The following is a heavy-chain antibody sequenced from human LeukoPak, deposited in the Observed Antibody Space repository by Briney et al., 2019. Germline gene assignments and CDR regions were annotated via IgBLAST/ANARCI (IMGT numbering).Heavy chain of an antibody. D-gene: IGHD5-18*01. CDR2: IYYSGST. J-gene: IGHJ5*02. CDR3: ARNVDTVMVGGGWFDP. CDR1: GYSISSSNW. V-gene: IGHV4-28*01. Sequence: SDTLSLTGAVSGYSISSSNWWGWIRQPPGKGLEWIGYIYYSGSTYYNPSLKSRVTMSVDTSKNQFSLKLSSVTAVDTAVYYCARNVDTVMVGGGWFDPWGQGTLVTVSS.